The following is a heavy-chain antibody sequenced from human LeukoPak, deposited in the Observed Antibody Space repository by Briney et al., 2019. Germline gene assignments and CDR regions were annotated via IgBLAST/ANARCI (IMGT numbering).Heavy chain of an antibody. Sequence: SETLSLTCTVSGGSISSYYWSWIRQPAGKGLEWIGRIYTSGSTNYNPSLKSRVTMSVDTSKNQFSLKPSSVTAADTAVYYCARDTQQDFWSGYYTWFDPWGQGTLVTVSS. CDR3: ARDTQQDFWSGYYTWFDP. CDR2: IYTSGST. J-gene: IGHJ5*02. D-gene: IGHD3-3*01. CDR1: GGSISSYY. V-gene: IGHV4-4*07.